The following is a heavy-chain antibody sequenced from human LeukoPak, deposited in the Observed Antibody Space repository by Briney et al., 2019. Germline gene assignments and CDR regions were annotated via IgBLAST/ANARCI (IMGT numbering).Heavy chain of an antibody. D-gene: IGHD5-18*01. Sequence: PSETLSLTCTVSGGSISSYYWSWIRQPPGKGLEWIGYIYYSGSTNYNPCLKSRVTISVDTSKNQFSLKLSSVTAADTAVYYCAREGIKDTASFDYWGQGTLVTVSS. J-gene: IGHJ4*02. V-gene: IGHV4-59*01. CDR1: GGSISSYY. CDR2: IYYSGST. CDR3: AREGIKDTASFDY.